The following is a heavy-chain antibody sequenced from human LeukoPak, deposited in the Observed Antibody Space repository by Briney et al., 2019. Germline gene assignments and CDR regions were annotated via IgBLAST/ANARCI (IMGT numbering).Heavy chain of an antibody. D-gene: IGHD3-10*01. J-gene: IGHJ4*02. Sequence: SETLSLTCTVSGGSISSYYWSWIRQPPGKGLEWIGYIYYSGGTNYNPSLKSRVTISVDTSKNQFSLKLSSVTAADTAVYYCARHPPGSGTKGGYYFDYWGQGTLVTVSS. V-gene: IGHV4-59*08. CDR3: ARHPPGSGTKGGYYFDY. CDR1: GGSISSYY. CDR2: IYYSGGT.